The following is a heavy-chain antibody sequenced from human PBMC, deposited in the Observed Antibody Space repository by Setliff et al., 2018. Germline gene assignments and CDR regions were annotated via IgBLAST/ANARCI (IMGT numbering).Heavy chain of an antibody. CDR2: ISGSSFHI. CDR3: ARSAANGGHDPFDI. J-gene: IGHJ3*02. D-gene: IGHD6-25*01. Sequence: LRLSCAASGFPFSIYSMHWVRQAPGKGLEWVSSISGSSFHIYYRDSVKGRFTISRDNARNSLYLQMNSLRADDTAVYYCARSAANGGHDPFDIWGQGTMVTVSS. V-gene: IGHV3-21*01. CDR1: GFPFSIYS.